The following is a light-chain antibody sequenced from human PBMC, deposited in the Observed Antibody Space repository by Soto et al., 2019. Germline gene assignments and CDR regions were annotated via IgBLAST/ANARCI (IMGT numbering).Light chain of an antibody. CDR3: LQHYNFPYT. CDR1: QGIRND. J-gene: IGKJ2*01. Sequence: AIQMTQSPSSLSASVGDRVTITCRASQGIRNDLGWYQQRPGKAPKLLIYAASSLQSGVPSRFSGGGSGTDFTLTISILQPEDFASYYCLQHYNFPYTFDQGTKLEIK. CDR2: AAS. V-gene: IGKV1-6*01.